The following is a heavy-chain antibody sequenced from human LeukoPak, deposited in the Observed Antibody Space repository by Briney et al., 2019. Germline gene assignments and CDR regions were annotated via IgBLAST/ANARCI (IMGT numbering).Heavy chain of an antibody. CDR1: GFTFNRHA. D-gene: IGHD4-17*01. Sequence: GGSLRLSCAASGFTFNRHAMHWVRQAPGRGLEWLALISYDGNNKYYADSVRGRFTISRDNSKNTLYLQINSLRAEDTAVYYCARVNNYGDYGGFDYWGQGTLVTVSS. V-gene: IGHV3-30-3*01. CDR3: ARVNNYGDYGGFDY. CDR2: ISYDGNNK. J-gene: IGHJ4*02.